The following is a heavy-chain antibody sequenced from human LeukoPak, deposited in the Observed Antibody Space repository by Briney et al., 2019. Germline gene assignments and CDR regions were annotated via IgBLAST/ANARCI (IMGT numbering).Heavy chain of an antibody. J-gene: IGHJ6*02. CDR1: GYTFTGYY. CDR3: ARALTDFWSGYLSSVFYNYYYGMDV. V-gene: IGHV1-2*02. Sequence: ASVKVSCKASGYTFTGYYMHWVRQAPGQGLEWMGWNNPNSGGTNHAQKFQGRVTMTRDTSISTAYMELSRLRSDDTAVYYCARALTDFWSGYLSSVFYNYYYGMDVWGQGTTVTVSS. D-gene: IGHD3-3*01. CDR2: NNPNSGGT.